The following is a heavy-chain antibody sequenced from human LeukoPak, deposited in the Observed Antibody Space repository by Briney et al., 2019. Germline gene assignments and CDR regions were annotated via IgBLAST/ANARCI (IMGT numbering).Heavy chain of an antibody. CDR2: INPSGGST. CDR3: ARDYSNARAFDS. J-gene: IGHJ4*02. V-gene: IGHV1-46*01. Sequence: ASVKVSCKASGYTFTNYFIHWVRQAPGQGLEWMGIINPSGGSTSYAQKFQGTVTMTRDTSTNTVYMELSSLRSEDTAVYYCARDYSNARAFDSWGQGTLVTVPS. CDR1: GYTFTNYF. D-gene: IGHD4-11*01.